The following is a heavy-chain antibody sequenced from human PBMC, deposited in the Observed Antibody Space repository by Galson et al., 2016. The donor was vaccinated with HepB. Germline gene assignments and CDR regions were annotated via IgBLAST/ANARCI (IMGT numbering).Heavy chain of an antibody. Sequence: SVKVSCKASGYTFNNFGMHWVRQAPGQGLEWMAWIKGDSDNTKYSQRFKGRVTITSDASATTVYLELSSLRADDTAVYYCARDAYGDYFDFWGQGTLVTVSS. CDR2: IKGDSDNT. D-gene: IGHD4-17*01. J-gene: IGHJ4*02. V-gene: IGHV1-3*01. CDR3: ARDAYGDYFDF. CDR1: GYTFNNFG.